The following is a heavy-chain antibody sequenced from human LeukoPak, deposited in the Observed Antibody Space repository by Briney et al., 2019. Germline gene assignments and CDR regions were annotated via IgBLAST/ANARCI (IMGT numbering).Heavy chain of an antibody. V-gene: IGHV3-21*01. Sequence: GGSLRLSCAASGFTFSSYSMNWVRQAPGKGLEWVSSISSSSSYIYYADSVKGRFTISRDNAKNSLYLQMNSLRAEDTAVYYRARGAWTAYYFDYWGQGTLVTVSS. D-gene: IGHD3/OR15-3a*01. CDR2: ISSSSSYI. CDR1: GFTFSSYS. J-gene: IGHJ4*02. CDR3: ARGAWTAYYFDY.